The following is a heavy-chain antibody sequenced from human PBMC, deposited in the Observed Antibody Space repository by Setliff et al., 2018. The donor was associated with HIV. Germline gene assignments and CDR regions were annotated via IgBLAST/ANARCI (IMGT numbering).Heavy chain of an antibody. J-gene: IGHJ4*02. CDR2: VSSDGSSK. CDR1: GFTFDTYW. D-gene: IGHD6-13*01. Sequence: SGGSLRLSCAASGFTFDTYWMHWVRQAPGKGLVWVSRVSSDGSSKTYADSVKDRFTISRDNAKNTLYLQMNSLRAEDTGVYYCAKGRAGYSFDYWGQGTLVTVSS. V-gene: IGHV3-74*01. CDR3: AKGRAGYSFDY.